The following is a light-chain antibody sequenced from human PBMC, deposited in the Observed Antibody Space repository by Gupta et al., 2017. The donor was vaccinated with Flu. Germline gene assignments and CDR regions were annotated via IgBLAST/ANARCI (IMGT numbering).Light chain of an antibody. CDR1: SSDIGGYNY. CDR3: SSYTNTNTLVL. J-gene: IGLJ3*02. V-gene: IGLV2-14*01. Sequence: ITISCTGTSSDIGGYNYVSWYQQHPGKAPKLMIFEVSNRPSGVSTRFSGSKSDNTASLTISGLQAEDEADYYCSSYTNTNTLVLFGRGTKLTVL. CDR2: EVS.